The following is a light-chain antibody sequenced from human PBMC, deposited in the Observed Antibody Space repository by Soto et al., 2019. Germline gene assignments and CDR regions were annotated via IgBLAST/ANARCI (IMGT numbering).Light chain of an antibody. CDR2: KAS. CDR3: QHYNSYSEA. J-gene: IGKJ1*01. V-gene: IGKV1-5*03. CDR1: QTISSW. Sequence: DIKMTQSPSTLSGTVGDRVTITCRASQTISSWLAWYQQKPGKAPKLLIYKASTLKSGVPSRFRGSGSGTEFTLTISSLQPDDFATYYCQHYNSYSEAFGQGTKV.